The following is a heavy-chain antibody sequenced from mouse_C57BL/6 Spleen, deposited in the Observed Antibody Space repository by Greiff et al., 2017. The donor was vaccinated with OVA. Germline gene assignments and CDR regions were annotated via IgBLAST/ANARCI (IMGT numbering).Heavy chain of an antibody. J-gene: IGHJ2*01. CDR1: GYTFTDYE. CDR2: IDPETGGT. V-gene: IGHV1-15*01. CDR3: TRYYGSSYAYYFDD. Sequence: VQLQQSGAELVRPGASVTLSCKASGYTFTDYEMHWVKQTPVHGLEWIGAIDPETGGTAYNQKFKGKAILTADKSSSTAYMELRSLTSEDSAVYYCTRYYGSSYAYYFDDWGQGTTLTVSS. D-gene: IGHD1-1*01.